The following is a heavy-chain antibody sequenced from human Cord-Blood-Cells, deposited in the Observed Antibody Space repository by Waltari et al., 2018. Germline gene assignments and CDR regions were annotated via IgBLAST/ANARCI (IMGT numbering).Heavy chain of an antibody. Sequence: EVQLVESGGGLVKPGGSLRLSCAASGFTFSSSSMNWVRQAPGKGLEWVSSISSSSSYIYYADSVKGRFTISRDKAKNSLYLQMNSLRAEDTAVYYCARDQFEGAFDIWGQGTMVTVSS. CDR2: ISSSSSYI. CDR1: GFTFSSSS. CDR3: ARDQFEGAFDI. V-gene: IGHV3-21*01. D-gene: IGHD3-16*01. J-gene: IGHJ3*02.